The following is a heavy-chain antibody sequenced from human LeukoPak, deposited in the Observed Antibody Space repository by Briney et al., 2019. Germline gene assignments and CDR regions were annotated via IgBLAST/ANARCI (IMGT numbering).Heavy chain of an antibody. Sequence: GGSLRLSCAASGFTFSSYAMHWVRQAPGKGLEWVAAISYDGSNKYYADSVKGRFTISRDNSKNTLYLQMNSLRAEDTAVYYCARVESPPYDSDYYGMDVWGQGTTVTVSS. D-gene: IGHD3-10*01. CDR2: ISYDGSNK. CDR1: GFTFSSYA. J-gene: IGHJ6*02. CDR3: ARVESPPYDSDYYGMDV. V-gene: IGHV3-30-3*01.